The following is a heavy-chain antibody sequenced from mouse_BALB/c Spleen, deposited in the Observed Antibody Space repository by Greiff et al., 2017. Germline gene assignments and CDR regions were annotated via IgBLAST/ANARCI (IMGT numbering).Heavy chain of an antibody. CDR3: ARWAIYDYDDGFAY. D-gene: IGHD2-4*01. CDR1: GYSFNSYY. CDR2: IDPFNGGT. V-gene: IGHV1S135*01. Sequence: VQLQQSGPELMKPGASVKISCKASGYSFNSYYMHWVKQSHGKSLEWIGYIDPFNGGTSYNQKFKGKATLTVDKSSSTAYMHLSSLTSEDSAVYYCARWAIYDYDDGFAYWGQGTLVTVSA. J-gene: IGHJ3*01.